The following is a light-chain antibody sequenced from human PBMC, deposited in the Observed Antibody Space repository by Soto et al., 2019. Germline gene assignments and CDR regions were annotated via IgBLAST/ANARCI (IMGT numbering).Light chain of an antibody. CDR2: GAS. V-gene: IGKV3-15*01. J-gene: IGKJ1*01. CDR1: QSVGSK. CDR3: QQYNTWPRA. Sequence: EIVMTQSPTTRSVSPGERAPLSCMASQSVGSKVAWYQQKPGQAPRLLIYGASTRATGIPARFSGSGSGTEFTLTISSLQSEDFAVYYCQQYNTWPRAFGQGTMVEIK.